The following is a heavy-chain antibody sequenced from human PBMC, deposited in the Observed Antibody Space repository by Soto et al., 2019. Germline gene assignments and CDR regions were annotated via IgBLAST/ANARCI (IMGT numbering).Heavy chain of an antibody. J-gene: IGHJ4*02. Sequence: PSETLSLTCTVSGVSISTGDYYWSWIRQPPGKGLEWIGYIYYSGSTYYNPSLRSRVTLSVDTPKNQFSLKLNSVTAADTAVYYWGRAGDTMTSDYFDYWGQGXLLTVSS. V-gene: IGHV4-30-4*01. D-gene: IGHD4-4*01. CDR3: GRAGDTMTSDYFDY. CDR1: GVSISTGDYY. CDR2: IYYSGST.